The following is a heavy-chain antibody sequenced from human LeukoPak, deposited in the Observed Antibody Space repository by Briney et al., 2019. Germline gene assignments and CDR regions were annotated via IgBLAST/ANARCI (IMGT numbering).Heavy chain of an antibody. CDR2: IRYDGSNK. D-gene: IGHD7-27*01. J-gene: IGHJ5*02. CDR3: AKDPNKLGIGDWFDP. CDR1: GLTFSSYG. V-gene: IGHV3-30*02. Sequence: PGGSLRLSCAASGLTFSSYGMHWVRQAPGKGLEWVAFIRYDGSNKYYADSVKGRFTISRDNSKNTLYLQMNSLRAEDTAVYYCAKDPNKLGIGDWFDPWGQGTLVTVSS.